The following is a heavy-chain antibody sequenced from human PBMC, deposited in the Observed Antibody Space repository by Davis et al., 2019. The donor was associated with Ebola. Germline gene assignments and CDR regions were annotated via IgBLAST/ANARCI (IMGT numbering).Heavy chain of an antibody. CDR1: GFSFGDYY. Sequence: PGGSLRLSCVASGFSFGDYYLNWVRQAPGKGLVYVSRISSDGGITSYADSVKGRFSISRDSTSNTLYLQMNGLRAEDTAVYYCARGWLRTGLDIWGQGTMVIVSS. CDR3: ARGWLRTGLDI. V-gene: IGHV3-74*01. D-gene: IGHD5-24*01. J-gene: IGHJ3*02. CDR2: ISSDGGIT.